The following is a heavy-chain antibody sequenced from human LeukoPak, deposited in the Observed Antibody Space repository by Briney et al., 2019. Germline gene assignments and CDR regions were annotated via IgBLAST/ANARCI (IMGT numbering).Heavy chain of an antibody. D-gene: IGHD6-13*01. V-gene: IGHV3-23*01. CDR3: AKDVAYSNTWYYFDY. J-gene: IGHJ4*02. CDR2: ISGSGGNT. CDR1: GFIFSRWA. Sequence: GGSLRLSCAASGFIFSRWAVRWVRQAPGKGLEWVLVISGSGGNTYYADSVRGRFTISRDISKNTVYLQMNRLRAEDTALYYCAKDVAYSNTWYYFDYWGQGTLVTVSS.